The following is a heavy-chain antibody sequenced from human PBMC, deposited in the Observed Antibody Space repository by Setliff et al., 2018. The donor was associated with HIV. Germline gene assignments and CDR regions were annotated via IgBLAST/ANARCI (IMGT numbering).Heavy chain of an antibody. Sequence: GPTLVNPTQTLTLTCTFSGFSLSTNGVGLGWIRQPPGKALEWLALIYWDADKRYSPSLKNRLTITKDTSKNQVLLTMTNMDPLDTATYYCAHNHLAVAGSHYFDYWGQGTLVTVSS. CDR2: IYWDADK. J-gene: IGHJ4*02. V-gene: IGHV2-5*02. CDR3: AHNHLAVAGSHYFDY. CDR1: GFSLSTNGVG. D-gene: IGHD6-19*01.